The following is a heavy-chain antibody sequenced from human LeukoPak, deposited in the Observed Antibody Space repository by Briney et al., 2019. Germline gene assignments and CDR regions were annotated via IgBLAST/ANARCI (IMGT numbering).Heavy chain of an antibody. V-gene: IGHV4-61*05. D-gene: IGHD5-24*01. CDR1: GGSISSRSYY. J-gene: IGHJ4*02. Sequence: SETLSLTCSVSGGSISSRSYYWGWVRQPPGKGLEWIGYIYYSGSTNYNPSLKSRVTISVDTSKNQFSLKLSSVTAADTAVYYCARGPGLHDYWGQGTLVTVSS. CDR3: ARGPGLHDY. CDR2: IYYSGST.